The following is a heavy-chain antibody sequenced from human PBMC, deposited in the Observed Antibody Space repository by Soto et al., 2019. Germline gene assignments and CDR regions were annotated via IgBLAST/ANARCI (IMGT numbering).Heavy chain of an antibody. Sequence: QVQLVQSGAEVRQPASSVKVSCKTSGGTFSSYAISWVRQAPGQGLEWMGGIVPIVDTATYAQKFQGRVTSTEDESTTTAYMELRRLRSHDTAVYYCVRGLAIPGSPDYWGQGTLVTVSS. D-gene: IGHD5-12*01. CDR1: GGTFSSYA. V-gene: IGHV1-69*12. J-gene: IGHJ4*02. CDR2: IVPIVDTA. CDR3: VRGLAIPGSPDY.